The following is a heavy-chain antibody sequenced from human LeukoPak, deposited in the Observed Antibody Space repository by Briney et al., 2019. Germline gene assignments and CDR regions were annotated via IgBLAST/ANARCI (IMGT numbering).Heavy chain of an antibody. CDR2: IYHSGST. CDR1: GGSISSGDSF. D-gene: IGHD3-10*01. V-gene: IGHV4-31*03. CDR3: ARRVYDSGSYYFDY. J-gene: IGHJ4*02. Sequence: PSETLSLTCTVSGGSISSGDSFWSWIRQHSGRGLEWIGYIYHSGSTYYNPSLKSRVTFSVDTSKNQFSLKVNSVTVADTAVYFCARRVYDSGSYYFDYWGQGTLVTVSS.